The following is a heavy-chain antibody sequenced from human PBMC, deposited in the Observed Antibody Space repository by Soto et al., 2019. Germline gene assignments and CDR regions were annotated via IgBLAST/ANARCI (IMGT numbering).Heavy chain of an antibody. CDR2: IYYSGST. Sequence: LSLTCTVSGGSISSSSYYWGWIRQPPGKGLEWIGSIYYSGSTYYNPSLKSRVTISVDTSKNQFSLKLSSVTAADTAVYYCARHGGDIVVVVAVFDYWGQGTLVTVLL. D-gene: IGHD2-15*01. CDR3: ARHGGDIVVVVAVFDY. V-gene: IGHV4-39*01. J-gene: IGHJ4*02. CDR1: GGSISSSSYY.